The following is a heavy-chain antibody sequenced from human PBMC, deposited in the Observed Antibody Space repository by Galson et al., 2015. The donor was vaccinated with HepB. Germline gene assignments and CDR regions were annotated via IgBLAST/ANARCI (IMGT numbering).Heavy chain of an antibody. CDR1: GYTFTSYY. CDR3: AREVIVAAQTAVYYYYYYGMDV. Sequence: SVKVSCKASGYTFTSYYMHWVRQAPGQGLEWMGIINPSGGSASYAQKLQGRVTMTRDTSTSTVYMELSSLRSEDTAVYYCAREVIVAAQTAVYYYYYYGMDVWGQGTTVTVSS. J-gene: IGHJ6*02. V-gene: IGHV1-46*04. CDR2: INPSGGSA. D-gene: IGHD6-13*01.